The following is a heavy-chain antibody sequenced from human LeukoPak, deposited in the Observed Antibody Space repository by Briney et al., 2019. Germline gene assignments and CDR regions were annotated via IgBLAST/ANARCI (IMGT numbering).Heavy chain of an antibody. J-gene: IGHJ4*02. CDR3: AKDRSSGWSFDY. D-gene: IGHD6-13*01. CDR2: ISYDGSSI. CDR1: GFTFSSYG. Sequence: PGGSLRLSCAASGFTFSSYGMHWVRQAPGKGLEWVAVISYDGSSIYYGDSVRGRFTISRDNSENTLYLQMNSLRAEDTAVYYCAKDRSSGWSFDYWGQGTPVTVSS. V-gene: IGHV3-30*18.